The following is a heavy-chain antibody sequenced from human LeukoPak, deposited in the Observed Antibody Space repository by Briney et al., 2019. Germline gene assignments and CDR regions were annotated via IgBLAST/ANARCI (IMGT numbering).Heavy chain of an antibody. J-gene: IGHJ6*02. V-gene: IGHV4-59*01. D-gene: IGHD2-15*01. CDR3: ARDSGSCSGGSCYYYYGMDV. Sequence: SETLSLTCTVSGGSISGYYWSWIRQPPGKGLEWIGYIYYSGSTNYNPSLKSRVTISVDTSKNQFSLKLSSVTAADTAVYYCARDSGSCSGGSCYYYYGMDVWGQGTTVTVSS. CDR2: IYYSGST. CDR1: GGSISGYY.